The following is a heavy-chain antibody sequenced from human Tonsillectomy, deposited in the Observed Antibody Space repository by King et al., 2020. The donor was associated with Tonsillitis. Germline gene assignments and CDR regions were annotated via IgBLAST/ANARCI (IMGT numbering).Heavy chain of an antibody. CDR3: ARDSVNFWSGYRTAPDC. J-gene: IGHJ4*02. Sequence: VQLVESGAEVKKPGASVKVSCKTSGYTFTDYYIYWVRQAPGQGLEWMGWLNPNSGGTNYAQKFQGRVTMTRDTSISTAYMELGRLRSDDTAVYYCARDSVNFWSGYRTAPDCWGQGTLVTVSS. CDR2: LNPNSGGT. D-gene: IGHD3-3*01. V-gene: IGHV1-2*02. CDR1: GYTFTDYY.